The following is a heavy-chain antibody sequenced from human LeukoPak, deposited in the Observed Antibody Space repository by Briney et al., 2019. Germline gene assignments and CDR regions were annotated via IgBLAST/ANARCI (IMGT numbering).Heavy chain of an antibody. CDR2: IYYSGST. CDR1: GGSISSGGYY. CDR3: AREAPRDAFDI. V-gene: IGHV4-31*03. Sequence: SETLSLTCTDSGGSISSGGYYWSWIRQHPGKGLEWIGYIYYSGSTYYNPSLKSRVTISVDTSKNQFSLKLSSVTAADTAVYYCAREAPRDAFDIWGQGTMVTVCS. J-gene: IGHJ3*02.